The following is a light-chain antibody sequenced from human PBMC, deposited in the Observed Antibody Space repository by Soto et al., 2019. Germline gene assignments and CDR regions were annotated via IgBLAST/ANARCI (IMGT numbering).Light chain of an antibody. CDR1: QSVGSS. V-gene: IGKV3-20*01. Sequence: EIVLTQSPGTLSLSPGERATLSCRASQSVGSSLSWYQQKPGQAPRLPFYGASNRATAIPDRFSGSGFGTDFTLTITRLEPEDFAVYYCQQYGDSPQTFGPGTRWIS. J-gene: IGKJ1*01. CDR2: GAS. CDR3: QQYGDSPQT.